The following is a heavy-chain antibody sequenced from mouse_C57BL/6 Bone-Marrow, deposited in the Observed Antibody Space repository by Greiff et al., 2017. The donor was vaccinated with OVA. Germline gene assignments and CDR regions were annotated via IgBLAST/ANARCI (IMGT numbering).Heavy chain of an antibody. CDR3: ARDKIDLCLAD. J-gene: IGHJ3*01. Sequence: QVQLQQPGAGLVMPGASVKLSCKASGYTFTSYCMPWVKQRPGKGLEWFGEIGPSDSYTNYNQKFKGKSTLTVDKSCSTAYMQISSLTSEDSAVYYCARDKIDLCLADWGQGALVTVS. CDR1: GYTFTSYC. D-gene: IGHD2-13*01. CDR2: IGPSDSYT. V-gene: IGHV1-69*01.